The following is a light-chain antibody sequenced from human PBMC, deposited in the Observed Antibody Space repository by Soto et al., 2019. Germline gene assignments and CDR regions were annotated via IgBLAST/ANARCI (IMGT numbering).Light chain of an antibody. J-gene: IGKJ4*01. Sequence: EIVLTQSPGTLSLSPGERATLSCRASQTVRTNYLAWFQHKPGQAPRLLIYGASSRATGIPDRFSGSGSGTDFTLTINRLEPEXFAVXXXQQXSDSPLTFGGGTKVEIK. CDR2: GAS. CDR1: QTVRTNY. CDR3: QQXSDSPLT. V-gene: IGKV3-20*01.